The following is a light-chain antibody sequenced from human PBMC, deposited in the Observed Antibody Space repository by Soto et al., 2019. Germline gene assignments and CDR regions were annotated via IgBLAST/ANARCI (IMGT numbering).Light chain of an antibody. V-gene: IGKV1-5*03. J-gene: IGKJ1*01. Sequence: DIQMTQSPSTLSASVGDRVTISFRASQTLSSWLAWYQQKPGKAPKLLIYKASNLESGVPSRFSGSESGTEFTLTISSLQPDDFATYYCLQYHSYPVTFGQGTKVDI. CDR3: LQYHSYPVT. CDR1: QTLSSW. CDR2: KAS.